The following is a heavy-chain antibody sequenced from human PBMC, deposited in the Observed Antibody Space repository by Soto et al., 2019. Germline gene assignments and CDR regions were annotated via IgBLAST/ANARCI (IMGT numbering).Heavy chain of an antibody. J-gene: IGHJ4*02. CDR1: GGSISSGGYS. Sequence: SETLSLTCAVSGGSISSGGYSWSWIRQPPGKGLEWIGYIYHSGSTYYNPSLKSRVTISVDRSKNQFSLKLSSVTAADTAVYYCALYSSGWANNFDYWGQGTLVTVSS. CDR3: ALYSSGWANNFDY. D-gene: IGHD6-19*01. CDR2: IYHSGST. V-gene: IGHV4-30-2*01.